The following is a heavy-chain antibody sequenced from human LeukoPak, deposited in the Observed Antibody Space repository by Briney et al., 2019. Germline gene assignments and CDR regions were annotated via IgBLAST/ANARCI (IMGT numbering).Heavy chain of an antibody. Sequence: GSLRLSCAASGFTFSSYAMSWIRQPPGKGLEWIGEINHSGSANYNPSLKSRVTISVDTSKNQFSLKLSSVTAADTAVYYCAVGAIGVWGQGTLVTVSS. CDR2: INHSGSA. D-gene: IGHD1-26*01. CDR3: AVGAIGV. CDR1: GFTFSSYA. J-gene: IGHJ4*02. V-gene: IGHV4-34*08.